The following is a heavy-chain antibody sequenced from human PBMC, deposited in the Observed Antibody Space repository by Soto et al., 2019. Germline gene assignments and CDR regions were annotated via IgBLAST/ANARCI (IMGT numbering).Heavy chain of an antibody. V-gene: IGHV4-4*07. CDR3: VRDGTKTLRDWFDP. J-gene: IGHJ5*02. CDR2: IYATGTT. CDR1: GASISGFY. D-gene: IGHD1-1*01. Sequence: KTSETLSLTCTVSGASISGFYWSWIRKSAGKGLEWIGRIYATGTTDYNPSLKSRVMMSVDTSKRQFSLKLRSVTAADTAVYYCVRDGTKTLRDWFDPWGQGISVTVSS.